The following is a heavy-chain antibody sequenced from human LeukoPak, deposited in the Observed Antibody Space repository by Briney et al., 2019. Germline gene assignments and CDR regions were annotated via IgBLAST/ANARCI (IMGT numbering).Heavy chain of an antibody. V-gene: IGHV4-4*07. D-gene: IGHD2-2*02. J-gene: IGHJ2*01. CDR1: GGSISSHY. CDR2: IYNSGST. Sequence: SETLSLTCTVSGGSISSHYWSWIRQPAGKGLEWIGRIYNSGSTDYNPSLKSRVTMPADPSKNQFSLKLSSVTAADTAVYYCARAIRAYWYFDLWGRGTLVTVSS. CDR3: ARAIRAYWYFDL.